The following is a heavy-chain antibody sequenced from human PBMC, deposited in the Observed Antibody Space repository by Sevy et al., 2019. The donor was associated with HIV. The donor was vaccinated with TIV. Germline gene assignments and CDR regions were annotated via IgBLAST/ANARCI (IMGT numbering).Heavy chain of an antibody. V-gene: IGHV4-38-2*01. Sequence: QSQTLSLTCAVSGYSISNGYYWGWIRQPPGKGLEWIGSIYHSGHTYKNPSLKSRVTISIDTSKNQISLKLRSVTAAETAVYYCARPSDSSIAVSPFESWGQGILVTVSS. CDR1: GYSISNGYY. CDR2: IYHSGHT. D-gene: IGHD6-6*01. CDR3: ARPSDSSIAVSPFES. J-gene: IGHJ5*01.